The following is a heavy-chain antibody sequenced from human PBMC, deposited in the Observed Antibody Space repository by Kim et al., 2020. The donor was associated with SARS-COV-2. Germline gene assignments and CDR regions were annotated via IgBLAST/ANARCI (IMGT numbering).Heavy chain of an antibody. V-gene: IGHV3-33*01. J-gene: IGHJ6*02. Sequence: GGSLRLSCAASGFTFSSYGMHWVRQAPGKGLEWVAVIWYDGSNKYYADSVKGRFTISRDNSKNTLYLQMNSLRAEDTAVYYCARDRVVVAATPGMDVWGQGTTVTVSS. CDR2: IWYDGSNK. CDR1: GFTFSSYG. D-gene: IGHD2-15*01. CDR3: ARDRVVVAATPGMDV.